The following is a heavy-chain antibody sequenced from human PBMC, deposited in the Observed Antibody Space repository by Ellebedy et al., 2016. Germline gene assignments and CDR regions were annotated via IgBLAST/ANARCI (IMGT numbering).Heavy chain of an antibody. Sequence: SETLSLTCTVSGGSISSYYWSWIRQPPGKGLEWIGYIYYSGSTNYNPSLKSRVTISVDTSKNQFSLKLSSVTAADTAVYYCARGQDGRWNKGSFDYWGQGTLVTVSS. J-gene: IGHJ4*02. D-gene: IGHD1/OR15-1a*01. CDR2: IYYSGST. CDR3: ARGQDGRWNKGSFDY. CDR1: GGSISSYY. V-gene: IGHV4-59*01.